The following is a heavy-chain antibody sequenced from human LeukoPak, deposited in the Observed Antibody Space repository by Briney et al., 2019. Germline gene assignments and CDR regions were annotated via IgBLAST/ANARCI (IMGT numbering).Heavy chain of an antibody. CDR2: MNPNSGNT. CDR3: ARGWGGGAVAGYNWFDP. V-gene: IGHV1-8*01. D-gene: IGHD6-19*01. CDR1: GYTFTSYD. Sequence: ASVKVSCKASGYTFTSYDINWVRQATGQGLEWMGWMNPNSGNTGYAQKFQGRVTMTRNTSISTAYMELSSLRSEDTAVYYCARGWGGGAVAGYNWFDPWGQGTLVTVSS. J-gene: IGHJ5*02.